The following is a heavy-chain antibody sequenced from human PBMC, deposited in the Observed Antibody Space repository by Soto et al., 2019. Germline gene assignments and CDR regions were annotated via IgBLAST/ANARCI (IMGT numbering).Heavy chain of an antibody. CDR1: GGSISSYY. CDR2: IYYSGST. Sequence: QVQLQESGPGLVKPSETLSLTCTVSGGSISSYYWSWIRQPPGTGLEWIGYIYYSGSTNYNPSLKSRVTITVDTSKNQFSLKLSSVTAADTAVYYCARVWGGAFDTWGQGTMVTVSS. D-gene: IGHD3-10*01. J-gene: IGHJ3*02. CDR3: ARVWGGAFDT. V-gene: IGHV4-59*01.